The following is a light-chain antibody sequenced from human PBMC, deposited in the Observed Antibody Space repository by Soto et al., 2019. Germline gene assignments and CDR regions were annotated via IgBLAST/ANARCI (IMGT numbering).Light chain of an antibody. CDR3: QQYGNSGVT. Sequence: EIVLTQSPGTLSLSPGERATVSCRASQSVNSNYLAWHQQKPGQAPRLLIYGVSSRATGIPDRFSGSGSGTDFTLTISRLEPEDFAVYYCQQYGNSGVTFGPGTKVDIK. CDR2: GVS. J-gene: IGKJ3*01. V-gene: IGKV3-20*01. CDR1: QSVNSNY.